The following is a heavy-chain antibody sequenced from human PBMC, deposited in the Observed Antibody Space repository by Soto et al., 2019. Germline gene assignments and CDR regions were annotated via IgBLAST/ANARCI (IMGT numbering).Heavy chain of an antibody. Sequence: SETLSLTCTVSGGSISSYYWSWIRQTPGKGPEWIGYIYYSGSTNYNPSLKSRVTISVDTSKDQFSLKLSSVTAADTAVYYCARNLGYCSTISCYSWFDPWGQGTLVTVSS. J-gene: IGHJ5*02. CDR1: GGSISSYY. V-gene: IGHV4-59*01. D-gene: IGHD2-2*02. CDR2: IYYSGST. CDR3: ARNLGYCSTISCYSWFDP.